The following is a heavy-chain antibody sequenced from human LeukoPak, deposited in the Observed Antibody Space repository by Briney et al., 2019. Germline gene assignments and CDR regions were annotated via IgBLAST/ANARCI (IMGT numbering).Heavy chain of an antibody. Sequence: GRSLRLSCAASGFTFSSYAMHWVRQAPGKGLEWVAVISYDGSNKYYADSVKGRFTISRDNSKNTLYLQMNRLRAEDTAVYYCAKMGDRFGLWGHKTKYYMDVWGKGTTVTVSS. CDR2: ISYDGSNK. V-gene: IGHV3-30*04. CDR3: AKMGDRFGLWGHKTKYYMDV. CDR1: GFTFSSYA. J-gene: IGHJ6*03. D-gene: IGHD3-16*01.